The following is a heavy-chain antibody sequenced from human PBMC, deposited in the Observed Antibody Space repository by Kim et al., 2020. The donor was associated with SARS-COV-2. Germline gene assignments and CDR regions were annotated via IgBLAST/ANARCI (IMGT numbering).Heavy chain of an antibody. CDR3: VKGARVFGIDV. J-gene: IGHJ6*02. CDR1: GFTFSSYA. Sequence: GGSLRLSCAASGFTFSSYAMTWVRQAPGKGLEWVSFISDSGEKTFYADSVKGRFSISRDNSRNTVYLQMNSLRVDDTALYYCVKGARVFGIDVWGQGTTV. V-gene: IGHV3-23*01. D-gene: IGHD6-13*01. CDR2: ISDSGEKT.